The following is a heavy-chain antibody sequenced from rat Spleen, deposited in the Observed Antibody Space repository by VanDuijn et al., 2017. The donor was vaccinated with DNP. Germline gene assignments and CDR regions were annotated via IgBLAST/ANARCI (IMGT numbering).Heavy chain of an antibody. J-gene: IGHJ1*01. V-gene: IGHV3-1*01. CDR1: DYSITNNY. D-gene: IGHD1-9*01. CDR2: INYSGRN. CDR3: ARGVSSYYGYNSYWYFDF. Sequence: EVQLQESGPGLVKPSQSLSLTCSVTDYSITNNYWGWIRKFPGNKMEWMGHINYSGRNSYNPSLKSRISITKDTSKNQFFLQVNSVTTEDTATYYCARGVSSYYGYNSYWYFDFWGPGTMVTVSS.